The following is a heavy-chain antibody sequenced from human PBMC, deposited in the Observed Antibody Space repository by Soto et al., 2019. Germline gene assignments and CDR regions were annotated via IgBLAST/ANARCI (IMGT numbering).Heavy chain of an antibody. Sequence: ASVKVSCKATGYSFTSHDINWVRQAAGQGLEWMGWMNPNSGNTGYAQKFQGRVTMTRNTSITTAYMEVTSLKSEDTAVYYCARGDYIDYSHWFDPWGQGTLVTVSS. J-gene: IGHJ5*02. CDR2: MNPNSGNT. D-gene: IGHD4-17*01. CDR1: GYSFTSHD. V-gene: IGHV1-8*01. CDR3: ARGDYIDYSHWFDP.